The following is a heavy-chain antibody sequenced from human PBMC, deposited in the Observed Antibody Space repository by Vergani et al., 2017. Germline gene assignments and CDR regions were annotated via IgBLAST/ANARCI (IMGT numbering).Heavy chain of an antibody. V-gene: IGHV1-18*01. CDR1: GYTFTAYG. D-gene: IGHD2/OR15-2a*01. CDR2: ITAYNGDP. CDR3: VRDFAGECNSDRCYTGGL. J-gene: IGHJ4*02. Sequence: QVQFVQSGPEMKKPGASVKVSCKASGYTFTAYGISWVRQAPGQGLEWLGWITAYNGDPKYTRRLQDRITLTTDPSTATVYLELRSLRSDDTAVYYCVRDFAGECNSDRCYTGGLWGQGTLVTVSS.